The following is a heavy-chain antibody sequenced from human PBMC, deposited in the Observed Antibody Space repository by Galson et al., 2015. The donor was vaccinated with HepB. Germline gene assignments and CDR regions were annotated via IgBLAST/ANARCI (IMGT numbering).Heavy chain of an antibody. CDR1: GFTFSSYG. CDR2: IWYDGSNK. J-gene: IGHJ3*02. V-gene: IGHV3-33*01. CDR3: ARDSTDAFDI. Sequence: SLRLSCAASGFTFSSYGMHWVRRAPGKGLEWVAVIWYDGSNKYYADSVKGRFTISRDNSKNTLYLQMNSLRAEDTAVYYCARDSTDAFDIWGQGTMVTVSS.